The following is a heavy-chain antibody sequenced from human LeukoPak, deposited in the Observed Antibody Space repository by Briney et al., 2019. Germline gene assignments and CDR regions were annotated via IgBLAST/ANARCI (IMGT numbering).Heavy chain of an antibody. CDR3: ARGSGSDFWSGYDYYYYGMDV. CDR2: IWYDGSNK. D-gene: IGHD3-3*01. Sequence: GGSLRLSCAAAGFTFSSYGMHWVRQPPGKGLEWVAVIWYDGSNKYYADSVKGRFTISRDNSKNTLYLQMNSLRAEDTAVYYCARGSGSDFWSGYDYYYYGMDVWGQGTTVTVSS. J-gene: IGHJ6*02. CDR1: GFTFSSYG. V-gene: IGHV3-33*01.